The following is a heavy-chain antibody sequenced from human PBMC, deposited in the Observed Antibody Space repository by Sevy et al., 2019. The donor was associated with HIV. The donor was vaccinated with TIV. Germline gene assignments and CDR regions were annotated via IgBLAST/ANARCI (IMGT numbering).Heavy chain of an antibody. CDR3: ARDMGAVTYYYYGMDV. J-gene: IGHJ6*02. CDR1: GFTFSDYY. CDR2: ISSTGSTI. D-gene: IGHD1-26*01. Sequence: GGSLRLSCAASGFTFSDYYMSWIRQAPGKGLEWVSFISSTGSTIYYADSVKGGFTISRDNAQNSLYLQMNSLRGEDTAVYYCARDMGAVTYYYYGMDVWGQGTTVTVSS. V-gene: IGHV3-11*01.